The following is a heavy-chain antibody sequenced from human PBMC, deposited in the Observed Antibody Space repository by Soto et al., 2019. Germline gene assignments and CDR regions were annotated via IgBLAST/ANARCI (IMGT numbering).Heavy chain of an antibody. J-gene: IGHJ6*03. CDR2: VILLSGVP. CDR3: ATPSVAARPKGGYYYMAV. D-gene: IGHD6-6*01. Sequence: QVQLVQSGAEVKQPGSSVKVSCKASGGTFSSSSISWVRQAPGQGLEWMGWVILLSGVPNLAQKFQDRLTGIAEETTNTAYMELSSLRSEDTAVYYCATPSVAARPKGGYYYMAVWGQGTTVTVSS. CDR1: GGTFSSSS. V-gene: IGHV1-69*01.